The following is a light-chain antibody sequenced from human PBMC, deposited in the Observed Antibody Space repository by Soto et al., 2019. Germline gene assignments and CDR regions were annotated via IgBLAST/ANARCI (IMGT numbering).Light chain of an antibody. Sequence: DIQMTQSPSTLSASVGDRVTITCRASQSISSWLAWYQQKPGKAPNLLIFHASTLQNAVPSRFSGSGSGTEFTLTISSLQPDDFAPYYCQQYNSYLYTFGQGTNLEIK. CDR1: QSISSW. V-gene: IGKV1-5*01. CDR3: QQYNSYLYT. J-gene: IGKJ2*01. CDR2: HAS.